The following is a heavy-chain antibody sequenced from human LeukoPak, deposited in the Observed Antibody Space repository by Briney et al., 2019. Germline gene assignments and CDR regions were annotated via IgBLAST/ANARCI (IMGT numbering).Heavy chain of an antibody. CDR1: GFTFSSYT. J-gene: IGHJ4*02. Sequence: PGGSLRLSCAASGFTFSSYTMSWVRQVPGKGLEWVSAIGGSGGSTYYADSVKGRFTISRDNSKNTLSLQMNCLRAEDTALYYCASQGGVGGYWGQGTLVTVSS. V-gene: IGHV3-23*01. D-gene: IGHD2-8*02. CDR2: IGGSGGST. CDR3: ASQGGVGGY.